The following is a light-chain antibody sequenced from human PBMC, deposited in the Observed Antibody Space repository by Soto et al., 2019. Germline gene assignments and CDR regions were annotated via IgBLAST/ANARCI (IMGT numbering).Light chain of an antibody. Sequence: DIQLTQSPSSLSACLGDRVTITCQASQDIENYLNWYQQKPGKAPRVLIYGASNLEKGVASRFSGSGSGTDFIFTISSLQPEDIGTYYCQQYDNLALTFGGGTKVDIK. V-gene: IGKV1-33*01. CDR1: QDIENY. CDR3: QQYDNLALT. J-gene: IGKJ4*01. CDR2: GAS.